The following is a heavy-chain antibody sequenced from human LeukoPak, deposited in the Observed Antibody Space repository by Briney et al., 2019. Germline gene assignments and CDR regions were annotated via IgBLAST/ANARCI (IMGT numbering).Heavy chain of an antibody. CDR1: GGFFSGYY. J-gene: IGHJ4*02. V-gene: IGHV4-34*01. CDR2: INHSGST. Sequence: SETLSLTCAVYGGFFSGYYWSWIRQPPGKGLEWIGEINHSGSTNYNPSLKSRVTISVDTSKNQFSLKLSSVTAADTAVYYCASAAMVRGVGRKWGQGTLVTVSS. CDR3: ASAAMVRGVGRK. D-gene: IGHD3-10*01.